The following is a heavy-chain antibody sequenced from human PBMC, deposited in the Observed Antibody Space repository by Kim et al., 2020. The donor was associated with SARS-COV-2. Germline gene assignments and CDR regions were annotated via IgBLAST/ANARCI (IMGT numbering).Heavy chain of an antibody. Sequence: GGSLRLSCAASGFSFSRFVIHWVRQAPGKGLQWVAVISYDGSNNYYTDSVKGRFTISRDNSKNTLYLQMNSLTAEETAVYYCARGRMPGYYFDYWGQRILVIVSS. V-gene: IGHV3-30-3*01. CDR1: GFSFSRFV. J-gene: IGHJ4*02. CDR2: ISYDGSNN. CDR3: ARGRMPGYYFDY. D-gene: IGHD2-2*01.